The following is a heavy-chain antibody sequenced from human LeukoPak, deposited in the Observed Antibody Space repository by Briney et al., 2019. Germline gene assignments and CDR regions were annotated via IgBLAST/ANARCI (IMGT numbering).Heavy chain of an antibody. Sequence: ASVKVSCKASGYTFTGYYMHWVRQAPGQGLEWMGWINPNSGGTNYAQKSQGRVTMTRDTSISTAYMELSRLRSDDTAVYYCAREMLIVATDLGYWGQGTLVTVS. CDR3: AREMLIVATDLGY. CDR1: GYTFTGYY. J-gene: IGHJ4*02. D-gene: IGHD5-12*01. CDR2: INPNSGGT. V-gene: IGHV1-2*02.